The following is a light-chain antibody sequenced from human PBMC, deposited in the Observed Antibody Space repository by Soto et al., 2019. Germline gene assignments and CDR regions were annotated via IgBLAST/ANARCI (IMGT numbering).Light chain of an antibody. CDR1: QGISSY. Sequence: AIRMTQSPSSFSASTGDRVTITCRASQGISSYLAWYQQKPGKAPKLLIYAASTLQSGVPSRFSGSGSGTDFTLTISCLQSEDFVTYYCQQYYSYPRRTFGQGTKVEIK. J-gene: IGKJ1*01. CDR3: QQYYSYPRRT. V-gene: IGKV1-8*01. CDR2: AAS.